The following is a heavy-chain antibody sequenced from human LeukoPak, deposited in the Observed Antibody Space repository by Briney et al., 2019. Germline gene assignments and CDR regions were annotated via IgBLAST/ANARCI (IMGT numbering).Heavy chain of an antibody. CDR2: IYTSGTT. V-gene: IGHV4-4*07. CDR1: GGSISSYY. D-gene: IGHD3-10*01. CDR3: ARIFRGAYFDY. J-gene: IGHJ4*02. Sequence: SETLSLTCTVSGGSISSYYWSWIRQPAGKGLEWIGRIYTSGTTHYNPSLKSRVTISVDTSKNQFSLKLTSVTAADTAVYYCARIFRGAYFDYWGQGTLVTVSS.